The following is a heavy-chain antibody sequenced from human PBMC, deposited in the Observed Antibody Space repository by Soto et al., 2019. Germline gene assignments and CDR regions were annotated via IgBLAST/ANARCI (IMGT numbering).Heavy chain of an antibody. CDR1: GGTFSSYA. CDR2: IIPIFGTA. J-gene: IGHJ6*02. D-gene: IGHD6-13*01. Sequence: GASVKVSCKASGGTFSSYAISWVRQAPGQGLEWMGGIIPIFGTANYAQKFQGRVTITADESTSTAYMELSSLRSEDTAVYYCAREVGAAADPGYYYYGMDVWGQGTTVTVSS. CDR3: AREVGAAADPGYYYYGMDV. V-gene: IGHV1-69*13.